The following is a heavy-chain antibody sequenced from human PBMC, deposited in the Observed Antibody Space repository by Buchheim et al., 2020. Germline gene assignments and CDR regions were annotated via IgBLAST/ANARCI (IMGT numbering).Heavy chain of an antibody. J-gene: IGHJ6*02. V-gene: IGHV4-59*01. CDR3: ARADELLWFGGPHPSVGGMDV. Sequence: QVQLQESGPGLVKPSETLSLTCTVSGGSISSYYWSWIRQPPGKGLEWIGYIYYSGSTNYNPSLKSRVTISVDTSKHQFSLKLSSVTAADTAVYYCARADELLWFGGPHPSVGGMDVWGQGTT. CDR1: GGSISSYY. CDR2: IYYSGST. D-gene: IGHD3-10*01.